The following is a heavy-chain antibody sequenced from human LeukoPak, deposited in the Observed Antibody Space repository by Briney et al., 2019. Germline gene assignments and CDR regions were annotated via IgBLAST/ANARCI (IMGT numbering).Heavy chain of an antibody. CDR3: ARGRRKYYYDSSGCIDP. CDR1: GGSFSGYY. CDR2: INHSGNT. Sequence: SETLSLTCAVYGGSFSGYYWSWIRQPPGKGLEWIGEINHSGNTNYNPSLKSRVTISVDTSKNQFSLKLSSVTAADTAVYYCARGRRKYYYDSSGCIDPWGQGTLVTVSS. J-gene: IGHJ5*02. V-gene: IGHV4-34*01. D-gene: IGHD3-22*01.